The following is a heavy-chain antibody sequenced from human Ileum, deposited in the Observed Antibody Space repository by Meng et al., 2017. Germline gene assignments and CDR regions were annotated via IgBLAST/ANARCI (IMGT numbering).Heavy chain of an antibody. CDR1: GYIFTSYA. Sequence: QVKVVQFWSDLKKPGASVKVSCKASGYIFTSYAINWVAQAPGQGLEWMGWINTNTGNPTYAQGFTGHFVFSLDTSVNTAYLQISSLKAEDTAVYYCARVTGGDYGIEFAYWGQGTLVTVSS. D-gene: IGHD4-17*01. V-gene: IGHV7-4-1*02. CDR2: INTNTGNP. J-gene: IGHJ4*02. CDR3: ARVTGGDYGIEFAY.